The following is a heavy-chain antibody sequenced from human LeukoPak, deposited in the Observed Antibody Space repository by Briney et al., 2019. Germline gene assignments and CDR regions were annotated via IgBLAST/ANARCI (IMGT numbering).Heavy chain of an antibody. Sequence: PSETLSLTCTVSGGSISSYYWSWIRQPPGKGLEWIGYIYYSGSTNYNPSLKSRVTISVDTCKNQFSLKLSSVTAADTAVYYCARDRYYDSSGYYPWGQGTLVTVSS. D-gene: IGHD3-22*01. CDR3: ARDRYYDSSGYYP. CDR1: GGSISSYY. J-gene: IGHJ5*02. CDR2: IYYSGST. V-gene: IGHV4-59*01.